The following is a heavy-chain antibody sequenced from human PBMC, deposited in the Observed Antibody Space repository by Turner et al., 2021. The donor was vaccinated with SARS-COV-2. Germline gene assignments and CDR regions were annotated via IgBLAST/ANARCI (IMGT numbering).Heavy chain of an antibody. D-gene: IGHD5-18*01. Sequence: QLPLQESCPGLVKPSETLSLTCTVSGGSISSSSYYWGWIRQPPGKGLEWIGNIDDSGSAYYNPSLKSRVTISVDPSKNQFSLKLTSVTDADTAVYYCARLMDTAMDYYGTDVWGQGTTVTVSS. CDR2: IDDSGSA. CDR1: GGSISSSSYY. CDR3: ARLMDTAMDYYGTDV. V-gene: IGHV4-39*01. J-gene: IGHJ6*02.